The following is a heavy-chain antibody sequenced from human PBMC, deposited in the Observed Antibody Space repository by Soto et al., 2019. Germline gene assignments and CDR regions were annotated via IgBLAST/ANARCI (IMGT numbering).Heavy chain of an antibody. Sequence: EVQLLESGGGLVQPGESLRLSCAASGFTFSSYAMTWVRQAPGKGLEWVSSISGSGDYTYFADSVKGRFTTSRDNSKDTLYLQMSSLRVEDTAIYYCANDSRSHPQGWFDPWGQGTLVTVSS. V-gene: IGHV3-23*01. J-gene: IGHJ5*02. D-gene: IGHD2-15*01. CDR1: GFTFSSYA. CDR3: ANDSRSHPQGWFDP. CDR2: ISGSGDYT.